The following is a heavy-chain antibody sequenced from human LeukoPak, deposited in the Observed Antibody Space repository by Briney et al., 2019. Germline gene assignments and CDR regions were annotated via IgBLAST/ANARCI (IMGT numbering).Heavy chain of an antibody. CDR1: GFTVSSSY. V-gene: IGHV3-53*01. J-gene: IGHJ4*02. Sequence: GGSLRLSCAASGFTVSSSYMSWVRQAPGKGLEWVSVIYSGGSTYYADSVKGRFTISRDNSKNTLYLQMNSLRAEDTAVYYCARVNGGYYFDYWGQGTLVTVSS. CDR2: IYSGGST. CDR3: ARVNGGYYFDY.